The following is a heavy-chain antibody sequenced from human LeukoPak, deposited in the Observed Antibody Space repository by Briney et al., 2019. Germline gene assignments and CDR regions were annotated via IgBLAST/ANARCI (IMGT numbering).Heavy chain of an antibody. J-gene: IGHJ6*03. Sequence: SETLSLTCGVYGDSFSGFYWTWVRQAPGKGLEWIGEISYSGTPRYNPSLNSRITITLDTSKKQIPLNLSPVTAADTAVYYCVRGNVKHYHSVADEYYYYMDVWGKGTAVIVTS. CDR1: GDSFSGFY. CDR2: ISYSGTP. D-gene: IGHD6-19*01. V-gene: IGHV4-34*01. CDR3: VRGNVKHYHSVADEYYYYMDV.